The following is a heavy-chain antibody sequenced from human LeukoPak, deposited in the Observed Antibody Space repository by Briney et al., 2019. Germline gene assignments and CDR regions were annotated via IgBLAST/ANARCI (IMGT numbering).Heavy chain of an antibody. CDR1: GGSISNYY. V-gene: IGHV4-59*12. CDR2: IYYSGST. D-gene: IGHD6-19*01. CDR3: ARGTYSSGWYGVY. Sequence: SETLSLTCTVSGGSISNYYWSWIRQPPGKGLEWIGYIYYSGSTNYNPSLKSRVTISVDTSKNQFSLKLSSVTAADTAVYYCARGTYSSGWYGVYWGQGTLVTVSS. J-gene: IGHJ4*02.